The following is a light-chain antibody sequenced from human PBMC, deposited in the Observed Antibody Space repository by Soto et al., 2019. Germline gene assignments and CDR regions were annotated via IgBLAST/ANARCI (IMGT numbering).Light chain of an antibody. CDR1: QSISSL. CDR3: QRYNSYPPT. CDR2: KAS. J-gene: IGKJ5*01. Sequence: DIQMTQSPSTLSASVGDRVTITCRASQSISSLLAWYQQKPGRAPTLLIYKASTLESGVPSRFSGSGSGTEFSLTVSSLQTDHSATYYCQRYNSYPPTFGRVTGLEI. V-gene: IGKV1-5*03.